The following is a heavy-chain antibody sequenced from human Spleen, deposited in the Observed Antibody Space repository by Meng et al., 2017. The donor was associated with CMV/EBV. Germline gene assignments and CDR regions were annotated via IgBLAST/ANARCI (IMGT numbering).Heavy chain of an antibody. V-gene: IGHV3-23*01. CDR2: ISGSGLST. D-gene: IGHD1-26*01. J-gene: IGHJ5*02. Sequence: GGSLRLSCAVSGFALRSYAMSWVRQALGKGLEWVSTISGSGLSTYYAGSVKGRFTISRDTFKNTLSLQMDSLRAEDTAVYYCAKDARHGSRNWLDPWGQGTLVTVSS. CDR3: AKDARHGSRNWLDP. CDR1: GFALRSYA.